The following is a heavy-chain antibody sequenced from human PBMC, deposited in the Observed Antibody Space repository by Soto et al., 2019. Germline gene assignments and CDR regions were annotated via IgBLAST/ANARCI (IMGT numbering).Heavy chain of an antibody. D-gene: IGHD1-26*01. CDR3: AKDFGREYYYYYGMDV. V-gene: IGHV3-30*18. CDR2: ISYDGSNK. Sequence: GGSLRLSCAASGFTFSSYGMHWVRQAPGKGLEWVAVISYDGSNKYYADSVKGRFTISRDNSKNTLYLQMNSLRAEDTAVYYCAKDFGREYYYYYGMDVWGQGTTVTVSS. CDR1: GFTFSSYG. J-gene: IGHJ6*02.